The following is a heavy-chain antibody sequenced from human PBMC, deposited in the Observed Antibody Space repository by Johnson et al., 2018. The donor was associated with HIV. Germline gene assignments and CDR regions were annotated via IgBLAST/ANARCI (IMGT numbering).Heavy chain of an antibody. CDR1: GFTFDDYA. J-gene: IGHJ3*02. CDR2: LSWNSGSI. V-gene: IGHV3-9*03. Sequence: VESGGGLVQPGRSLRLSCAASGFTFDDYAMHWVRQAPGKGLEWVSGLSWNSGSIGYADSVKGRFTISRDNSKNTLYLQMGSLRAEDMAVYYCAREASGSLDAFDIWGQGTMVTVSS. D-gene: IGHD1-26*01. CDR3: AREASGSLDAFDI.